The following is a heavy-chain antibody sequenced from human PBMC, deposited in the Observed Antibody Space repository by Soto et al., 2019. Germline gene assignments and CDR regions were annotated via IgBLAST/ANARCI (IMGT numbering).Heavy chain of an antibody. CDR1: GFIFSDQY. CDR3: ARDLGGAPYVDL. CDR2: IRKKVNSYTT. D-gene: IGHD3-16*01. V-gene: IGHV3-72*01. J-gene: IGHJ2*01. Sequence: GGSLRLSCAASGFIFSDQYMDWVRQAPGKGLEWVGRIRKKVNSYTTEYAASVKGRFTVSRDDSKNSLYLQMNCLKTEDTAIYYCARDLGGAPYVDLWGRGTLVTVSS.